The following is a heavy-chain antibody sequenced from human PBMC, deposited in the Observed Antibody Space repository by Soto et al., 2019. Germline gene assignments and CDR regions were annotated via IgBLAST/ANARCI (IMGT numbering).Heavy chain of an antibody. V-gene: IGHV1-69*12. CDR1: GGTFSSYA. CDR3: ARAKDIVLVPAATYYYGMDV. Sequence: QVQLVQSGAEVKKPGSSVKVSCKASGGTFSSYAISWVRQAPGQGLEWMGGIIPIFGTANYAQKFQGRVTITADESTSTAYMELSSLRSEDTAVYYCARAKDIVLVPAATYYYGMDVWGQGTTVTVSS. J-gene: IGHJ6*02. CDR2: IIPIFGTA. D-gene: IGHD2-2*01.